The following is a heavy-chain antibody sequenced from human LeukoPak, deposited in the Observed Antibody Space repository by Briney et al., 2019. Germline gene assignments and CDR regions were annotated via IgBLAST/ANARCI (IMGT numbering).Heavy chain of an antibody. CDR2: IRSDGSSE. CDR3: ARYCSGGTCYVGLI. Sequence: GGSLRLSCAASGFTFSTYGTHWVRQTPGKGLEWVAVIRSDGSSEYYADSVKGRFIISRDNSKNTLYLQMNSLRAEDTAVYYCARYCSGGTCYVGLIWGQGTLVTVSS. D-gene: IGHD2-15*01. V-gene: IGHV3-33*01. J-gene: IGHJ4*02. CDR1: GFTFSTYG.